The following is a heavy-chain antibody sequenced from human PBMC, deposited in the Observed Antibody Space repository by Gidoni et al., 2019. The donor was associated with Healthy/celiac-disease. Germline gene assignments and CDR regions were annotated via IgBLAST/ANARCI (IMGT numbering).Heavy chain of an antibody. Sequence: QVQLVQSGAEVKKPGSSVKVSCKASGGTFSSYAISWVRQAPGQGLEWMGGSIPIFGTANYAQKFQGRVTMTADESTSTAYMELSSLRSEDTAVYYCAREMGLVVVVAAQRPTPRDAFDIWGQGTMVTVSS. CDR1: GGTFSSYA. CDR3: AREMGLVVVVAAQRPTPRDAFDI. CDR2: SIPIFGTA. D-gene: IGHD2-15*01. V-gene: IGHV1-69*01. J-gene: IGHJ3*02.